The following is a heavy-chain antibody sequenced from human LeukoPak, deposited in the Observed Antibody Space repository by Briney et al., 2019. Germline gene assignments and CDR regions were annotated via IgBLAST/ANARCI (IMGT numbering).Heavy chain of an antibody. D-gene: IGHD3-3*01. CDR2: IYYSGST. CDR3: AKTITIFGVAPFNWFDP. V-gene: IGHV4-59*01. Sequence: SETLSLTRTVSGGSISSYYWSWIRQPPGKGLEWIGYIYYSGSTNYNPSLKSRVTISVDTSKNQFSLKLSSVTAADTAVYYCAKTITIFGVAPFNWFDPWGQGTLVTVSS. J-gene: IGHJ5*02. CDR1: GGSISSYY.